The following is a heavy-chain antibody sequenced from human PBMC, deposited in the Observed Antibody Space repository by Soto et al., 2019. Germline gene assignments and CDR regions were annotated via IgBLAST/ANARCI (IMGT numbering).Heavy chain of an antibody. D-gene: IGHD3-10*01. CDR1: GGAISSSNW. Sequence: QVQLQESGPGLVKPSGTLSLTCAVSGGAISSSNWWSWVRQTPGKGLEWIGEIYHSGSTNYNPSLTRRVTILLDKSKNQISLKVNSVTAADTAVYYCASRYGSGSSVYYYGMDVWGQGTTVTVSS. V-gene: IGHV4-4*02. CDR2: IYHSGST. CDR3: ASRYGSGSSVYYYGMDV. J-gene: IGHJ6*02.